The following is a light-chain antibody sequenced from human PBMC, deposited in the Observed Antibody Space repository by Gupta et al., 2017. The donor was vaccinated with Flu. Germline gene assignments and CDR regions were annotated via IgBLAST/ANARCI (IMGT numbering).Light chain of an antibody. Sequence: PSSLSASVVDCEPKTSRAIQRSIKYLGWYLRKSGTLPKFLIYAASTWPSGIPARFSGSGSGTDFTLTISSLEPEDVAAYYCQKYNIAPWTFGQGTKVEIK. J-gene: IGKJ1*01. CDR1: QRSIKY. V-gene: IGKV1-27*01. CDR2: AAS. CDR3: QKYNIAPWT.